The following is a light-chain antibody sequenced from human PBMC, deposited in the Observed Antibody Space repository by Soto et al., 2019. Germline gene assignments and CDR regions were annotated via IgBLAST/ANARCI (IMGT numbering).Light chain of an antibody. J-gene: IGKJ4*01. Sequence: EIVLTQSPGPLSSSPGQRATLSCRASTSVSSSYLAWYQQKPGQAPRLLIYGASSRVTGIPDRFSGSGSGTDFTLTISRLEPEDFAVYYCQQYGSSPRTFGGGTKVEIK. CDR3: QQYGSSPRT. V-gene: IGKV3-20*01. CDR1: TSVSSSY. CDR2: GAS.